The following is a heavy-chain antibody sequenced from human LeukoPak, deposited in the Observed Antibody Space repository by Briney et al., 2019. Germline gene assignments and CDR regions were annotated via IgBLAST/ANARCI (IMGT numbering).Heavy chain of an antibody. Sequence: GGSLRLSCAASGFTFSDYYMSWIRQAPGKGLEWVSYIRSSGSTIYYADSVKGRFTISRDNAKNSLYLQMNSLRAEDTAVYYCAREQQLVKVYYYGMDVWGQGTTVTVSS. CDR1: GFTFSDYY. CDR2: IRSSGSTI. V-gene: IGHV3-11*01. J-gene: IGHJ6*02. D-gene: IGHD6-13*01. CDR3: AREQQLVKVYYYGMDV.